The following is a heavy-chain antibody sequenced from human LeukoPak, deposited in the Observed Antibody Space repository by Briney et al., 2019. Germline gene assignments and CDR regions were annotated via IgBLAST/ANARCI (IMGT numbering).Heavy chain of an antibody. J-gene: IGHJ4*02. CDR1: GFTVSSNS. D-gene: IGHD4/OR15-4a*01. Sequence: GGSLRLSCTVTGFTVSSNSMSWVRQAPGKGLERVSFIYSDNTHYSDSVKGRFTISRDNSKNTLYLQMNSLRAEDTAVYYCARRAGAYSHPYDYWGQGTLVTVSS. V-gene: IGHV3-53*01. CDR3: ARRAGAYSHPYDY. CDR2: IYSDNT.